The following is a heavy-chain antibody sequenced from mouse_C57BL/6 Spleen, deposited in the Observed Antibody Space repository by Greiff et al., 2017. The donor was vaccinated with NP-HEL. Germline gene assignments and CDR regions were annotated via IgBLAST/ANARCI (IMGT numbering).Heavy chain of an antibody. CDR3: TRSNHDGYYGFAY. V-gene: IGHV1-15*01. J-gene: IGHJ3*01. Sequence: VKLMESGAELVRPGASVTLSCKASGYTFTDYEMHWVKQTPVHGLEWIGAIDPETGGTAYNQKFKGKAILTADKSSSTAYMELRSLTSEDSAVYYCTRSNHDGYYGFAYWGQGTLVTVSA. D-gene: IGHD2-3*01. CDR2: IDPETGGT. CDR1: GYTFTDYE.